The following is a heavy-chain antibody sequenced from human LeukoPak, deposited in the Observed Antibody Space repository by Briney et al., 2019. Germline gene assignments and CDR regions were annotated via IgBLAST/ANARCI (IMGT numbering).Heavy chain of an antibody. CDR3: ARGGGASDY. D-gene: IGHD1-26*01. CDR1: GFTFTTYW. V-gene: IGHV3-7*01. Sequence: PGGSLRPSCAASGFTFTTYWMSWIRQAPGKGLEWVANIRQDGSGKSYVDSVKGRFTISRDNAKNSVYLQMNSLRAEDTALYYCARGGGASDYWGQGTLVTVSS. J-gene: IGHJ4*02. CDR2: IRQDGSGK.